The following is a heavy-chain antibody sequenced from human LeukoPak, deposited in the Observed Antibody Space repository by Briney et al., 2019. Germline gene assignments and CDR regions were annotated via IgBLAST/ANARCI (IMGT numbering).Heavy chain of an antibody. D-gene: IGHD5-12*01. Sequence: QPGGSLRLSCAASGFPFASYAMSWVRQTPGKGLEWVSLINGSVASTYCADSVKGRFTISRDNSKNTLYLQMNSLRADDTAVYFCAKGGYDYIEVGYFDYWGQGTLVTVSS. CDR1: GFPFASYA. J-gene: IGHJ4*02. CDR3: AKGGYDYIEVGYFDY. CDR2: INGSVAST. V-gene: IGHV3-23*01.